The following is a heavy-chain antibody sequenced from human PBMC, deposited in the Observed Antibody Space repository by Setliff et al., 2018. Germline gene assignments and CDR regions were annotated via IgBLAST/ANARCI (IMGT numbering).Heavy chain of an antibody. V-gene: IGHV7-4-1*02. D-gene: IGHD3-10*01. CDR3: ARATRFGTIKYRGDYYMDV. CDR1: GYTFTTYA. J-gene: IGHJ6*03. Sequence: ASVKVSCKASGYTFTTYAITWMRQAPGQGLEYMGWINTNTGNQDYAQGFTGRFVFSLDTSVSTAYLQISSLKAEDTAIYYCARATRFGTIKYRGDYYMDVWGKGTTVTVSS. CDR2: INTNTGNQ.